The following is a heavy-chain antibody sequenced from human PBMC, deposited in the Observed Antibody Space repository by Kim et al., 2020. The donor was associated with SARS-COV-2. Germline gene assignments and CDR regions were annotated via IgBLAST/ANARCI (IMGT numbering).Heavy chain of an antibody. Sequence: SETLSLTCAVYGGSFSGYYWSWIRQPPGKGLEWIGEINHSGSTNYNPSLKSRGTISVETSKNQFSLKLSSVTAADTAVYYYSRLRLYYYYGMAVWGQGT. J-gene: IGHJ6*02. CDR1: GGSFSGYY. D-gene: IGHD6-25*01. CDR3: SRLRLYYYYGMAV. V-gene: IGHV4-34*01. CDR2: INHSGST.